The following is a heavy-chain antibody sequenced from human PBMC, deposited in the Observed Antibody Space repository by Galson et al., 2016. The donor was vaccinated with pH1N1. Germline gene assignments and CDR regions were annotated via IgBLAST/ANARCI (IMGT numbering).Heavy chain of an antibody. Sequence: ASGFIFSDYWMHWVRQAPGKGLEWVANIRQDGSEKYYVDSVKGRFTISRDNAKNSLYLQMNSLRAEDTAVYYCARRYFDLWGRGTLVTVSS. V-gene: IGHV3-7*01. J-gene: IGHJ2*01. CDR2: IRQDGSEK. CDR3: ARRYFDL. CDR1: GFIFSDYW.